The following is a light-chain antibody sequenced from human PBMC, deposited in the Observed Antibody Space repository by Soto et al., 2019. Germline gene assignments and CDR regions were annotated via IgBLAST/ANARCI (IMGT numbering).Light chain of an antibody. CDR1: QSVRSSY. Sequence: EIVLTQSPGTLSLSPGERATLSCRASQSVRSSYLAWYQQTPGQTPRLLIYGASSRATGIPDRFSGSGSGTDFTLTISRLGAEDFAVYYCQQYGSSPRTFGQGTKVDIK. CDR3: QQYGSSPRT. V-gene: IGKV3-20*01. CDR2: GAS. J-gene: IGKJ1*01.